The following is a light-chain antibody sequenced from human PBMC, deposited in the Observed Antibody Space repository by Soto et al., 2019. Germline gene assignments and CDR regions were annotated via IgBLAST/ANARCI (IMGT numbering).Light chain of an antibody. Sequence: QPVLAQPPSESGTPGQRVTISCSGRSANVGNNYVCWYQQLPGAAPKLLIYSNNQRPSGVPDRFSGSKSGTSASLAISGLRSEDEGDYYCVSWDDSLSGLVFGTGTKVTVL. J-gene: IGLJ1*01. CDR1: SANVGNNY. V-gene: IGLV1-47*02. CDR3: VSWDDSLSGLV. CDR2: SNN.